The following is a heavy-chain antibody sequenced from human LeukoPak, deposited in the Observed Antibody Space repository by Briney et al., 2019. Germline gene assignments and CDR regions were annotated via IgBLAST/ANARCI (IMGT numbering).Heavy chain of an antibody. D-gene: IGHD3-3*01. V-gene: IGHV4-39*07. CDR3: ARPYYDYAFDI. CDR2: IYYSGST. CDR1: GGSISSSSYY. J-gene: IGHJ3*02. Sequence: ASETLSLTCTVSGGSISSSSYYWGWTRQPPGKGLEWIGSIYYSGSTYYNPSLKSRVTISVDTSKNQFSLKLSSVTAADTAVYYCARPYYDYAFDIWGQGTMVTVSS.